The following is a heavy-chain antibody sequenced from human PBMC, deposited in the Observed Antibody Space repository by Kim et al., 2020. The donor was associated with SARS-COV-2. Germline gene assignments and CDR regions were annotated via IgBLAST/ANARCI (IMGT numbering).Heavy chain of an antibody. Sequence: YYADSVKGRFTTSRDKSKNTLYLRMNSPGAEDTTVYYCAGEGWGNWYFDLWGRGTLVTVSS. D-gene: IGHD3-16*01. V-gene: IGHV3-30*01. J-gene: IGHJ2*01. CDR3: AGEGWGNWYFDL.